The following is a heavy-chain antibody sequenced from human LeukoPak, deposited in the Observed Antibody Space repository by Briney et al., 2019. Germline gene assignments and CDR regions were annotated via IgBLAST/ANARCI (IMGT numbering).Heavy chain of an antibody. CDR2: IYYSGST. CDR1: GGSISSYY. J-gene: IGHJ4*02. V-gene: IGHV4-59*08. CDR3: ARRYSGSYWAPGYFDY. Sequence: SETLSLTCTVSGGSISSYYWSWIRQPPGKGLEWIGYIYYSGSTNYNPSLKSRVTISVDTSKNQFSLKLSSVTAADTAVYYCARRYSGSYWAPGYFDYWGQGTLVTVSS. D-gene: IGHD1-26*01.